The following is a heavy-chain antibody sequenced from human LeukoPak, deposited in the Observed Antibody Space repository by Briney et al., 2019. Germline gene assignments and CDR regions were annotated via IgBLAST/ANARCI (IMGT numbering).Heavy chain of an antibody. D-gene: IGHD6-13*01. CDR3: AREGKQQLVRGAFDI. J-gene: IGHJ3*02. CDR2: INSDGSST. V-gene: IGHV3-74*01. CDR1: GFTFSSYW. Sequence: PGGSLRPSCAASGFTFSSYWMHWVRQAPGKGLVWVSRINSDGSSTSYADSVKGRFTISRDNAKNTLYLQMNSLRAEDTAVYYCAREGKQQLVRGAFDIWGQGTMVTVSS.